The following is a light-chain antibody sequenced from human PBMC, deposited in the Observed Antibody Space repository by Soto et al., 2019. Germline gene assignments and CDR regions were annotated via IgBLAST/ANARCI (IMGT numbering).Light chain of an antibody. J-gene: IGKJ4*01. CDR1: QTINSDY. Sequence: EIALTQSPGTLSLSPGERATLSCRASQTINSDYLAWYQQKPGQAPRRLIYGASSRATGIADRFSGSGSGTDFSLTLSRLEPEDFAVYYCQQYSSLPLPFGGGPKVEIK. CDR3: QQYSSLPLP. V-gene: IGKV3-20*01. CDR2: GAS.